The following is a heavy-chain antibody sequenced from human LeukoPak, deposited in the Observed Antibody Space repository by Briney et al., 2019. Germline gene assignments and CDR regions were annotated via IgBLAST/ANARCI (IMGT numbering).Heavy chain of an antibody. D-gene: IGHD6-13*01. CDR1: GFTFDDYT. CDR2: ITWDGGTT. J-gene: IGHJ6*03. V-gene: IGHV3-43*01. CDR3: ARDRTAEAGNDYYMGV. Sequence: GGSLRLSCAASGFTFDDYTMHWVRQPPGKGLEWISLITWDGGTTYYADSVRGRFTISRDNSKNSLFLQMNSLRPEDTALYYCARDRTAEAGNDYYMGVWGNGTTVIVSS.